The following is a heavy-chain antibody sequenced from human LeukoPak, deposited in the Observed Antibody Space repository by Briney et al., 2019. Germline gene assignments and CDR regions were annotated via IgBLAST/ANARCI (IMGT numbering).Heavy chain of an antibody. CDR1: GVSISSSSYY. V-gene: IGHV4-39*01. Sequence: SETLSLTCTVSGVSISSSSYYWGWIRQPPGKGLEGIGSNYYSGSTYYNPSLKSQVTISVYTSKNQLSLKLSSVTAADTAVYYWARVLIAVDAFDIWGQGTMVTVSS. D-gene: IGHD6-19*01. J-gene: IGHJ3*02. CDR3: ARVLIAVDAFDI. CDR2: NYYSGST.